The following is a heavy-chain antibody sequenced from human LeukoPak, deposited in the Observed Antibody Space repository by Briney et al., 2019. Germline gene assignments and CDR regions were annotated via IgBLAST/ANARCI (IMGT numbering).Heavy chain of an antibody. CDR2: IYPGDSDT. Sequence: GESLKISCKGSGYSFTSYWIGWVRQMPGKGLEWMGIIYPGDSDTRYSPSFQGQVTISADKSISTAYLQWSSLKASDTAMYYCARHRGGSGSYYHSANDYCGQGILVTDSS. D-gene: IGHD3-10*01. CDR1: GYSFTSYW. J-gene: IGHJ4*02. V-gene: IGHV5-51*01. CDR3: ARHRGGSGSYYHSANDY.